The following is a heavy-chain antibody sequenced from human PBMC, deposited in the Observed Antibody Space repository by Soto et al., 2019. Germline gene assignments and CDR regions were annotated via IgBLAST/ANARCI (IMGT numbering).Heavy chain of an antibody. CDR2: IGTHADTT. J-gene: IGHJ3*02. CDR1: GFTFSTYA. D-gene: IGHD3-16*01. V-gene: IGHV3-23*01. CDR3: SRPYVEVAVNDAFDI. Sequence: EVQLLESGGGLVQPGGSLRLSCAASGFTFSTYALTWVRQAPGKGLEWVSSIGTHADTTYYVDSVKGRFSISRDNSKNTVYLQMSSLSDDETAGYYCSRPYVEVAVNDAFDIWGRGTMVTVSS.